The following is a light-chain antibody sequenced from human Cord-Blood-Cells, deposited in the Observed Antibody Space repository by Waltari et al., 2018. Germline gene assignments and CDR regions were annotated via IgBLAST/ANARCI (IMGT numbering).Light chain of an antibody. Sequence: DIQMTQSPSSLSASVGDRVTITCRESQSISSYLNWYQQKPGKAPKLLIYAASSLQSGVPSRFSRSGSGTDFTLTISSLQPEDFATYYCQQSYSTPWTFGQGTKVEIK. CDR3: QQSYSTPWT. V-gene: IGKV1-39*01. CDR1: QSISSY. J-gene: IGKJ1*01. CDR2: AAS.